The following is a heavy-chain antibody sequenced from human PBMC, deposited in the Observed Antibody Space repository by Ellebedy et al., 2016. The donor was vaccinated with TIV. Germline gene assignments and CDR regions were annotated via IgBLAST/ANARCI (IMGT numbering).Heavy chain of an antibody. J-gene: IGHJ4*02. CDR2: IDPNSGGT. V-gene: IGHV1-2*02. Sequence: ASVKVSCKASGYTFTGYYMHWMRQAPGQGPDWMGWIDPNSGGTNYAQKFQGRVTMTRDTSISTAYMELSGLRSDDTAVYYCARRVVRGVQYYYDYWGQGTLVTVSS. D-gene: IGHD3-10*01. CDR3: ARRVVRGVQYYYDY. CDR1: GYTFTGYY.